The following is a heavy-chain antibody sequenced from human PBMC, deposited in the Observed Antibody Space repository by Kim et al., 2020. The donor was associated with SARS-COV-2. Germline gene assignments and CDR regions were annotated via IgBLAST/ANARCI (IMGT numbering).Heavy chain of an antibody. Sequence: GGSLRLSCEVSGFTFSLHSMNWVRQAPGKGLEWISYISASDDTLYYADSVKSRFTISRDNAKNSLFLQINSLTVEDTAVYFCARDLTGYYSPYYFDSWG. CDR1: GFTFSLHS. CDR2: ISASDDTL. J-gene: IGHJ4*01. V-gene: IGHV3-48*04. CDR3: ARDLTGYYSPYYFDS. D-gene: IGHD3-9*01.